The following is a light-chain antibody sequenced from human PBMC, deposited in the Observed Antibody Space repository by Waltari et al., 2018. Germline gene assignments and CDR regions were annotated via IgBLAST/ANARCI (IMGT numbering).Light chain of an antibody. V-gene: IGLV3-21*02. J-gene: IGLJ1*01. CDR3: QVLDSAGDHYV. Sequence: SYVLPQPPSVSVSPGETASITCGENNLGGRSVHWYQPKPGQAPVLIVYDDSARPAGIPQRFSASTSGSTAPPTLSRVEAGDEDDYYGQVLDSAGDHYVFGTGNKVTAL. CDR1: NLGGRS. CDR2: DDS.